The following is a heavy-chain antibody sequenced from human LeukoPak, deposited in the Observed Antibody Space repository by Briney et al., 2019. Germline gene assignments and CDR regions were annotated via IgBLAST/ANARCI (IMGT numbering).Heavy chain of an antibody. V-gene: IGHV3-23*01. CDR1: GFMFSNYA. J-gene: IGHJ6*02. CDR2: ISDSGAST. CDR3: AKVPYSDYGSGRPPFTVV. Sequence: GGSLRLSCAASGFMFSNYAMSWVRQAPGKGLEWVSTISDSGASTYYADSVKGRFTISRDNSKNTLYLHMNSLRAEDTAIHYCAKVPYSDYGSGRPPFTVVWGQGTTVAVSS. D-gene: IGHD3-10*01.